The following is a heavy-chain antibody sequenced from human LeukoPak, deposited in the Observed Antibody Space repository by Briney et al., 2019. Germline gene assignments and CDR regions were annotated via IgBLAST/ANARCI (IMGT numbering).Heavy chain of an antibody. D-gene: IGHD1-26*01. J-gene: IGHJ6*02. V-gene: IGHV4-34*01. CDR2: IKHSGST. Sequence: SETLSLTCAVYGGSFSGNYWSWIRQPPGQGLKWSGKIKHSGSTNYNPSLKRRDTISVDTSKNQFSLKLSSVTAADTAVYYCARGRGNYYYYFGMDVWGQDTTVTVFS. CDR1: GGSFSGNY. CDR3: ARGRGNYYYYFGMDV.